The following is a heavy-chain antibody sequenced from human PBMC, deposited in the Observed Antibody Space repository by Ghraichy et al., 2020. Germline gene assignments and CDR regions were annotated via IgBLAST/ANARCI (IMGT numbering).Heavy chain of an antibody. D-gene: IGHD3-22*01. CDR1: GFTFSSYS. J-gene: IGHJ4*02. V-gene: IGHV3-21*01. Sequence: GGSLRLSCAASGFTFSSYSMNWVRQAPGKGLEWVSSISSSSSYIYYADSVKGRFTISRDNAKNSLYLQMNSLRAEDTAVYYCARDDLYYYDSSGYRNSESTFDYWGQGTLVTVSS. CDR2: ISSSSSYI. CDR3: ARDDLYYYDSSGYRNSESTFDY.